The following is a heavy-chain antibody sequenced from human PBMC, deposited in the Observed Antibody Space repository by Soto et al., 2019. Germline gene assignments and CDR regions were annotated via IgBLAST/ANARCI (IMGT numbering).Heavy chain of an antibody. CDR3: AASYSVAAAGYFKC. Sequence: QVQLVQSGAEVKEPGSSVKVSCKATGDLFNNYAFNWVRQAPGQGVEWMGRISPLFSTTNYAQKFQGRVTIGADEFTAIVYLEESDLESEEPAMYYCAASYSVAAAGYFKCWGQGTLVTVST. V-gene: IGHV1-69*01. J-gene: IGHJ4*02. CDR2: ISPLFSTT. CDR1: GDLFNNYA. D-gene: IGHD6-13*01.